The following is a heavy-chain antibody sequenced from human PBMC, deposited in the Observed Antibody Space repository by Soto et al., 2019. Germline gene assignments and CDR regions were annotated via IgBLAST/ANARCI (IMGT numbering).Heavy chain of an antibody. CDR1: GFTFSSYA. V-gene: IGHV3-23*01. D-gene: IGHD2-2*01. CDR2: ISGSGGST. Sequence: GGSLRLSCAASGFTFSSYAMSWVRQAPGKGLEWVSAISGSGGSTYYADSVKGRFTISRDNSKNTLYLQMNSLRAEDTAVYYCAKSQGYCSSTSCYVDYWGQGTLVTVSS. J-gene: IGHJ4*02. CDR3: AKSQGYCSSTSCYVDY.